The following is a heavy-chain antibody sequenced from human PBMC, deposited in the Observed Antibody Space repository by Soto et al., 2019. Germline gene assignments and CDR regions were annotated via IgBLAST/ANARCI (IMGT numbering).Heavy chain of an antibody. J-gene: IGHJ1*01. CDR2: IYYTGGT. Sequence: QLQLQESGPGLVKPSETLSLTCTVSGDSISTRSNYWAWIRQPPGKGLEWIGSIYYTGGTYYNPSLKSRVTLFLDTSKNQFSLNLNSVTAADTAVYYCAREGPPIRAHNPPEYFQHWGQGTPATVSS. V-gene: IGHV4-39*02. CDR3: AREGPPIRAHNPPEYFQH. CDR1: GDSISTRSNY.